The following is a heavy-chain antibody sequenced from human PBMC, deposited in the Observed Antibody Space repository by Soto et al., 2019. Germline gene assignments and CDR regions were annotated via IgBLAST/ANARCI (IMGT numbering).Heavy chain of an antibody. V-gene: IGHV3-30*03. Sequence: QVQLVESGGGVVQPGRSLRLSCAVSGFTVSTYGMHWVRQAPGKGLEWVAVISRDGGTKYYADSVKGRFTISRDNSRNTLFLEMHSLRSDDMAVYYCTGEVASGYWGQGTLVTVSS. CDR1: GFTVSTYG. CDR3: TGEVASGY. D-gene: IGHD2-8*02. J-gene: IGHJ4*02. CDR2: ISRDGGTK.